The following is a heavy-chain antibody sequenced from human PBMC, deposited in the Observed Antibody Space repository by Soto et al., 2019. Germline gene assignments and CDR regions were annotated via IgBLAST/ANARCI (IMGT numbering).Heavy chain of an antibody. V-gene: IGHV1-69*13. CDR3: AGGDSKRDLGIGPAAIDGINV. CDR1: GGPISRYR. J-gene: IGHJ2*01. Sequence: SVQVSCKASGGPISRYRITWVRQAPGHGLEGIGRVIPIFGIPTYAQKVQGRVTITADESTSTAYMELSSLRSDDTAGYYCAGGDSKRDLGIGPAAIDGINVSGR. CDR2: VIPIFGIP. D-gene: IGHD2-2*01.